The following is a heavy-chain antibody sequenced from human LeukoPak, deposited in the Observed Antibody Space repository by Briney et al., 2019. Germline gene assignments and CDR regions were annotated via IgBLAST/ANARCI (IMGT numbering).Heavy chain of an antibody. CDR1: GFTFSTYR. V-gene: IGHV3-7*01. CDR2: IKQDGSEK. Sequence: GGSLRLSCAASGFTFSTYRMSWVRQAPGKGPEWVANIKQDGSEKHYVDSVKGRFTISRDNAKNSLHLQMNSLRAEDTAVYYCARDPYYYESSGYFFGAFDIWGQGTMVTVSS. D-gene: IGHD3-22*01. J-gene: IGHJ3*02. CDR3: ARDPYYYESSGYFFGAFDI.